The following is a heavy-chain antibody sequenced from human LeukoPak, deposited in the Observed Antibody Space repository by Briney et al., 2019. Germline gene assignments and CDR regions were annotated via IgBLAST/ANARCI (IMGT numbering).Heavy chain of an antibody. CDR1: GFTFTSSA. Sequence: SVKVSCKASGFTFTSSAMQWVRQARGQRLEWIGWIDVGSGNTNYAQKFQERVTITRDMSTRTAYMELSSLRSEDTAVYYCAASYSHYYYYMDVWGKGTTVTVSS. CDR2: IDVGSGNT. J-gene: IGHJ6*03. D-gene: IGHD1-26*01. V-gene: IGHV1-58*02. CDR3: AASYSHYYYYMDV.